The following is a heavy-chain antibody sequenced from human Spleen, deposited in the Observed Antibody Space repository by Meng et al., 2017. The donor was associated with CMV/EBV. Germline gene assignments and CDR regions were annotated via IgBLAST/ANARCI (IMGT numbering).Heavy chain of an antibody. CDR2: IRDDAKTK. CDR1: GGSFSYYS. J-gene: IGHJ4*02. Sequence: GGSLRLSCAVSGGSFSYYSWTWIRQPPGKGLEWVALIRDDAKTKDYADSVKGRFSISRDNSKNTLYLQLHGLRPEDTAVYYCAKADEGHPLDYWGQGTVVTVSS. V-gene: IGHV3-30*02. D-gene: IGHD5-24*01. CDR3: AKADEGHPLDY.